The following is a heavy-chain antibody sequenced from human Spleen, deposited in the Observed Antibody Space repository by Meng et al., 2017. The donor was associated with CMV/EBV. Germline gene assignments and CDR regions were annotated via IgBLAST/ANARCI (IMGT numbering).Heavy chain of an antibody. Sequence: GESLKISCAASGFTFSSYEMNWVRQAPGKGLEWVSYISSSGSTIYYADSVKGRFTISRDNAKNSLYLQMNSLRPDDTAVYYCTTYFSGSGDYWGRGTPVTVSS. CDR3: TTYFSGSGDY. CDR2: ISSSGSTI. V-gene: IGHV3-48*03. CDR1: GFTFSSYE. D-gene: IGHD3-10*01. J-gene: IGHJ4*02.